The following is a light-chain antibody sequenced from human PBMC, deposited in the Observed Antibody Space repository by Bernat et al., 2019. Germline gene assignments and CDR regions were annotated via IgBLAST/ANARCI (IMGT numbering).Light chain of an antibody. CDR2: DTS. CDR1: QSVGKY. Sequence: DIVLPQSPATLSLSPGERATLSCRASQSVGKYLIWYQQKPGQTTRLLISDTSNRATGIPSRFSGSGSGTDFTLTISSLEPEDFALYYCQHRNNWPPTFGQGTKVEIK. CDR3: QHRNNWPPT. J-gene: IGKJ1*01. V-gene: IGKV3-11*01.